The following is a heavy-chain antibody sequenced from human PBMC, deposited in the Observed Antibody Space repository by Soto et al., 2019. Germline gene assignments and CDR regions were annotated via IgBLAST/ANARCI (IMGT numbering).Heavy chain of an antibody. CDR1: GGSISSSSYY. D-gene: IGHD5-12*01. CDR2: IYYSGST. Sequence: SETLSLTCTVSGGSISSSSYYWGWIRQPPGKGLEWIGSIYYSGSTYYNPSLKSRVTISVDTSKNQFSLKLSSLTAADTAVYYCARSSPRYSGYDFDYWGQGTLVTVSS. J-gene: IGHJ4*02. CDR3: ARSSPRYSGYDFDY. V-gene: IGHV4-39*01.